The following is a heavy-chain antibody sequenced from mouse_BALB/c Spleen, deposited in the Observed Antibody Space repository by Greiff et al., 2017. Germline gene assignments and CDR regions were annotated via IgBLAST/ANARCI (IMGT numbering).Heavy chain of an antibody. CDR2: ISYSGST. D-gene: IGHD3-1*01. CDR1: GYSITSDYA. Sequence: EVNLVESGPGLVKPSQSLSLTCTVTGYSITSDYAWNWIRQFPGNKLEWMGYISYSGSTSYNPSLKSRISITRDTSKNQFFLQLNSVTTEDTATYYCARFLGGYAMDYWGQGTSVTVSS. J-gene: IGHJ4*01. CDR3: ARFLGGYAMDY. V-gene: IGHV3-2*02.